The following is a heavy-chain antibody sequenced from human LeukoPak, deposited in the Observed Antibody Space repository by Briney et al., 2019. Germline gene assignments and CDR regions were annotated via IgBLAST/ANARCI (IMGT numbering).Heavy chain of an antibody. CDR1: GYTFTSYG. D-gene: IGHD3-10*01. J-gene: IGHJ4*02. CDR2: ISAYNGNT. V-gene: IGHV1-18*01. Sequence: ASVTVSCKASGYTFTSYGISWVRQAPGQGLEWMGWISAYNGNTNYAQKLQGRVTMTTDTSTSTAYIELRSLRSDDTAVYYCARVLLWFGELLAVFDYWGQGTLVTVSS. CDR3: ARVLLWFGELLAVFDY.